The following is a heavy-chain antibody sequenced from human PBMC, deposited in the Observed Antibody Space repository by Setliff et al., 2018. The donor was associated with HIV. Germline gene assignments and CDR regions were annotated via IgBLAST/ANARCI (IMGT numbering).Heavy chain of an antibody. D-gene: IGHD3-10*01. CDR2: IDSSGTT. J-gene: IGHJ4*02. CDR3: ARGLNYYGSGSYLPLGC. V-gene: IGHV4-4*07. Sequence: SETLSLTCTISGGSFGVYRWSWIRQSAGRGLEWIGRIDSSGTTDYKPSLKGRVTISIDTSKNQISLKLSSVTAADTAVYYCARGLNYYGSGSYLPLGCWGQGTLVTVSS. CDR1: GGSFGVYR.